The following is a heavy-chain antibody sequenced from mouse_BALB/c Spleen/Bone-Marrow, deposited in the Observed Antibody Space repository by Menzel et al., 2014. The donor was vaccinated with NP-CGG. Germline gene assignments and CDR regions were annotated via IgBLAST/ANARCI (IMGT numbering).Heavy chain of an antibody. Sequence: EVQLVESGGGLVQPGGSLRLSCATSGFAFTDYYMTWVRQPSGKALEWLSFIRNEANGYTTEYSASVKGRLTISRDNSQSIRYLQMNTLRAEDSATYYCGRDNGSIRSYWFFNVWGAGTTVTVSS. CDR3: GRDNGSIRSYWFFNV. J-gene: IGHJ1*01. V-gene: IGHV7-3*02. CDR2: IRNEANGYTT. CDR1: GFAFTDYY. D-gene: IGHD1-1*01.